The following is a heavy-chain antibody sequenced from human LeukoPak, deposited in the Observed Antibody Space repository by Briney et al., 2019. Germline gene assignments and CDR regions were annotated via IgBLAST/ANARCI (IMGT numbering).Heavy chain of an antibody. CDR3: ARHLLSPSSGSYSFDN. D-gene: IGHD1-26*01. J-gene: IGHJ4*02. Sequence: ASVKVSCKASGYTFTGYYMHWVRQAPGQGLEWTGWINPNSGGTNYAQKFQGRVTMTRDTSISTAYMELSRLRSDDTAVYYCARHLLSPSSGSYSFDNWGQGTLVTVSS. CDR1: GYTFTGYY. V-gene: IGHV1-2*02. CDR2: INPNSGGT.